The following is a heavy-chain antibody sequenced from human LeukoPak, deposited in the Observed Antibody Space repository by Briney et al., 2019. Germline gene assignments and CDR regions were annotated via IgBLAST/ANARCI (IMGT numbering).Heavy chain of an antibody. D-gene: IGHD5-18*01. J-gene: IGHJ4*02. Sequence: ASVKVSCKASGYTFIDFYMHWVRQAPGQGLEWMGWINPKNGVTKYARKFQGSVTMTRDTSITTAYMELSSLGSDDTGVYYCARIGLDTAMVKYWGQGTLVTVSS. CDR1: GYTFIDFY. CDR2: INPKNGVT. V-gene: IGHV1-2*02. CDR3: ARIGLDTAMVKY.